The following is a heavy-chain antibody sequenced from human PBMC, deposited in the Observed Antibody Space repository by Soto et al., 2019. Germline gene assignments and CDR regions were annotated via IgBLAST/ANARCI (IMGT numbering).Heavy chain of an antibody. V-gene: IGHV3-7*01. J-gene: IGHJ4*02. D-gene: IGHD3-10*01. CDR1: GFTFSSYW. CDR2: IKQDGSEK. CDR3: ARNYYGSGSYYIDY. Sequence: GGSLRLSCAASGFTFSSYWMSWVRQAPGKGLEWVANIKQDGSEKYYVDSVKGRFTISRDNAKNSLYLQMNSLRAEDTAVYYCARNYYGSGSYYIDYWGQGTLVTVSS.